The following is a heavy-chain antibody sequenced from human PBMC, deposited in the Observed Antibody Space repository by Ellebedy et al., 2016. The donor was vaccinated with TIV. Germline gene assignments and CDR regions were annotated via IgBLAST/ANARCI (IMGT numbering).Heavy chain of an antibody. V-gene: IGHV3-30-3*01. CDR2: ISSDGVNK. J-gene: IGHJ4*02. CDR1: GFTFSTYA. Sequence: GESLKISCAASGFTFSTYALHWVRQTSGKGLEWMALISSDGVNKYYADSVKCRFTISRDNSKNTLYLQMNSLRGEDTAVYYCARMSDYHLATDYWGQGTLVTVSS. D-gene: IGHD3-10*01. CDR3: ARMSDYHLATDY.